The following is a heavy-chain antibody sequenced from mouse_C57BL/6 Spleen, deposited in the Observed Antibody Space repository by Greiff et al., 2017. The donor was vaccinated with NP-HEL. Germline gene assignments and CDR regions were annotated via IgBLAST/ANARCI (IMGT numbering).Heavy chain of an antibody. D-gene: IGHD2-4*01. CDR1: GYAFSSYW. Sequence: LQQSGAELVKPGASVKISCKASGYAFSSYWMNWVKQRPGKGLEWIGQIYPGDGDTNYNGKFKGKATLTADKSSSTAYMQLSSLTSEDSAVYFCARGHYDYDGYAMDYWGQGTSVTVSS. CDR2: IYPGDGDT. CDR3: ARGHYDYDGYAMDY. J-gene: IGHJ4*01. V-gene: IGHV1-80*01.